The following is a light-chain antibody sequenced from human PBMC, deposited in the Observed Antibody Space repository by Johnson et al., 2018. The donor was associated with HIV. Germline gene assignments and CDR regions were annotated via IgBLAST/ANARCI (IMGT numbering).Light chain of an antibody. CDR1: SSNIGNNY. V-gene: IGLV1-51*02. Sequence: QSVLTQPPSVSAAPGQKVTISCSGSSSNIGNNYVSWYRHFPGTAPKLLIYENNKRPSGIPDRFSGSKSGTSATLGITGLQTGDESEYYCGTWESSLSGTDVFGTGTKVTVL. CDR2: ENN. J-gene: IGLJ1*01. CDR3: GTWESSLSGTDV.